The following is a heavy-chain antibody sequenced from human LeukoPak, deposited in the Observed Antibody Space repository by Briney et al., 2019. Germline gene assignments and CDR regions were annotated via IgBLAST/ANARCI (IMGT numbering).Heavy chain of an antibody. CDR1: GRSIISSRDY. Sequence: PSETLSLTCTVSGRSIISSRDYWGWLRQSPGKGLEWIVSVDYPGTPYAHPYLQSRVIIPVDTSKNQSSLKLSAGTAADTAVYYCARLLYDSSGYYYFDYWGQGTLVTVSS. D-gene: IGHD3-22*01. J-gene: IGHJ4*02. CDR2: VDYPGTP. CDR3: ARLLYDSSGYYYFDY. V-gene: IGHV4-39*01.